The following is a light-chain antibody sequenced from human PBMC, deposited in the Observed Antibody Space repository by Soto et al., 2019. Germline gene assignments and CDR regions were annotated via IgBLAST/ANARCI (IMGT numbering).Light chain of an antibody. CDR1: QSISVH. Sequence: DIPMTQSPSSLSASVGDTVTIPCRASQSISVHLNWYQQKPGKVPKLLIYAASNLQSGVPSSFSGSGSETDFALTISSLQPEDFATYYCQQSYITPYTFGQGTKLQIK. V-gene: IGKV1-39*01. CDR2: AAS. CDR3: QQSYITPYT. J-gene: IGKJ2*01.